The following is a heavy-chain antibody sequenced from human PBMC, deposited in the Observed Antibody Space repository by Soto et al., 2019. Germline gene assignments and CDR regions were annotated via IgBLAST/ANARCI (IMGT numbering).Heavy chain of an antibody. CDR1: VLTFRSYW. CDR3: GRDRQLWRLDS. CDR2: INTDGSVA. D-gene: IGHD2-21*01. Sequence: EVQLVESGGGLVQPGESLRLSCAASVLTFRSYWMHWVRQAPRKGLVWISRINTDGSVARYVDSVQGRFTISRDNAKNTLQLQMISLKAEDTSVYYCGRDRQLWRLDSWGPGTLVTVSS. J-gene: IGHJ4*02. V-gene: IGHV3-74*01.